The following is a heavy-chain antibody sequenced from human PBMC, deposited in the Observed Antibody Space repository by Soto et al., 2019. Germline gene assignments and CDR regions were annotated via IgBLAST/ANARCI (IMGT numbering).Heavy chain of an antibody. D-gene: IGHD2-15*01. CDR1: GGSISSSSYY. Sequence: QLQLQESGPGLVKPSETLSLTCTVSGGSISSSSYYWGWIRQPPGKGLEWIGSIYYSGSTYYNPSLKSRVTISVDTSTNQFSLKLSSVPAADTAVYSCARHTPAISISDHWGQGTLVTVSS. CDR2: IYYSGST. CDR3: ARHTPAISISDH. V-gene: IGHV4-39*01. J-gene: IGHJ4*02.